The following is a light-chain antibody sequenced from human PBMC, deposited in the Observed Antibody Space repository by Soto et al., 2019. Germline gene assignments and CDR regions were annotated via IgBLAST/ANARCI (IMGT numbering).Light chain of an antibody. Sequence: QSVLTQPRSVSGSPGQSVTISCTGTSRDVGGYNYVSWYQQYSGKAPKVMIYDVSKRPSGVPDRFSGSKSGNTASLTISGLQAEDEADYYCCSYAGTFVVFGGGTKVTVL. CDR1: SRDVGGYNY. J-gene: IGLJ2*01. V-gene: IGLV2-11*01. CDR3: CSYAGTFVV. CDR2: DVS.